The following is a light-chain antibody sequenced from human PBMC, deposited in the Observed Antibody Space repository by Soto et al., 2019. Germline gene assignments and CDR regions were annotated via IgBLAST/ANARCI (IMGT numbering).Light chain of an antibody. CDR2: GAS. CDR3: QQYGSSPIT. V-gene: IGKV3-15*01. Sequence: EIVMTQSPATLSVSPGERATLSCRASQSVSSNLAWYQQKAGQAPRLLIYGASTRATGIPVRFSGSGSGTDFTLTISSLEPEDFAVYFCQQYGSSPITFGQGTRLEIK. CDR1: QSVSSN. J-gene: IGKJ5*01.